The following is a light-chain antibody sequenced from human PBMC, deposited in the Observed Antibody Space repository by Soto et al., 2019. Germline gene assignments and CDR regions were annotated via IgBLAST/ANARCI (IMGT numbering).Light chain of an antibody. Sequence: QSALPQPASVYGSPGQSITISCKGTSSDVGAYKYVSWYQHHPGKVPQLMIYDVSNRPSGVSDRFSGSKSGNTASLTISGLQAEDEADYYCSSYTSSNTYVFGTGTKVTVL. V-gene: IGLV2-14*03. CDR3: SSYTSSNTYV. CDR1: SSDVGAYKY. CDR2: DVS. J-gene: IGLJ1*01.